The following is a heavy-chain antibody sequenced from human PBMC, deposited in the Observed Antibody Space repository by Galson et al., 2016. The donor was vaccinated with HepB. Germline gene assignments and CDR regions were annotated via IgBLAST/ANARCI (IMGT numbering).Heavy chain of an antibody. J-gene: IGHJ3*01. V-gene: IGHV4-39*01. D-gene: IGHD3/OR15-3a*01. CDR2: IYYSGTT. CDR1: GGSISSSFYY. CDR3: ARQDRAGLVNF. Sequence: SETLSLTCTVSGGSISSSFYYWAWIRQPPGEGLEWIGNIYYSGTTYYNPSLQSRVTISVDTSKNQFSLSLSFVTAADTAVYSCARQDRAGLVNFWGQGTMVAFSS.